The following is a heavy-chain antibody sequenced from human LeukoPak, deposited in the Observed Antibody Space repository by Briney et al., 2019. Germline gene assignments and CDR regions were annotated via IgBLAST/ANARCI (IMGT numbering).Heavy chain of an antibody. V-gene: IGHV3-23*01. J-gene: IGHJ5*02. Sequence: PGGSLRLSCAASGFTFSSYDMTWVRQAPGRGLEWVSSIRPSGDDTYYEDSVKGRFTISRDNSKNTVYLQMNNMRVDDTAVYYCPRGAGRHCFDPGAREPRVTVS. CDR1: GFTFSSYD. D-gene: IGHD6-19*01. CDR3: PRGAGRHCFDP. CDR2: IRPSGDDT.